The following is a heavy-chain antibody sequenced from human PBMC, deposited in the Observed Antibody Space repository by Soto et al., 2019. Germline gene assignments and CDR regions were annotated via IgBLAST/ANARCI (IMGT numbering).Heavy chain of an antibody. CDR2: TYYRSKWYI. CDR1: GDSVSSDSAA. D-gene: IGHD6-19*01. V-gene: IGHV6-1*01. Sequence: QVQLQQSGPGLVKPSQTLSLTCAISGDSVSSDSAAWNWIRQSPSGGLEWLGRTYYRSKWYIDYAVSVDGRINSNPDTSKNYFSLQLNSVTPEDTAVYYCVRSRVFVAVAGMATYYYYYGMDVWGRGTAGTVS. J-gene: IGHJ6*02. CDR3: VRSRVFVAVAGMATYYYYYGMDV.